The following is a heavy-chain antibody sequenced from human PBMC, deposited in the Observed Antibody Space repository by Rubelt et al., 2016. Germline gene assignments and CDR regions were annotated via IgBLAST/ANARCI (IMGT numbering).Heavy chain of an antibody. V-gene: IGHV1-24*01. CDR2: FDPEDGET. CDR3: ARDLTYNLPAY. CDR1: GYTLTELS. J-gene: IGHJ4*02. D-gene: IGHD5-24*01. Sequence: QVQLVQSGAEVKKPGASVKVSCKVSGYTLTELSMHWVRQAPGKGLEWMGGFDPEDGETIYAQKFQGRVTMTTDTSTSTAYMELRSLRSDDTAVYYCARDLTYNLPAYWGQGTLVTVSS.